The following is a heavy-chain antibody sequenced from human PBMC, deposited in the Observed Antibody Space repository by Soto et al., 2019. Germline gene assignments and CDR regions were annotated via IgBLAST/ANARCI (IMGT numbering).Heavy chain of an antibody. CDR1: GFTLSDYY. Sequence: QVQLVESGGGLVKPGGSLRISCEGSGFTLSDYYISWIRQAPGKGLEWISYSSNSGTFSRYADSVKGRFSISRDNTKNLLYLQMNSLRAEDTAVYYCARSGDNYNRLDYWGQGTPVTVSS. CDR2: SSNSGTFS. CDR3: ARSGDNYNRLDY. J-gene: IGHJ4*02. D-gene: IGHD1-1*01. V-gene: IGHV3-11*06.